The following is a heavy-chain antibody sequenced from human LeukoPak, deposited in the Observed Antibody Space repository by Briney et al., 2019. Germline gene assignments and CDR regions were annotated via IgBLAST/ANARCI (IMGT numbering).Heavy chain of an antibody. CDR1: GYTFTGYY. V-gene: IGHV1-2*02. CDR3: ARVGPLYCSSTSCYGMDV. Sequence: ASVNVSCKASGYTFTGYYMHWVRQAPGQGLEWMGWINPNSGGTNYAQKFQGRVTMTRDTSISTAYMELSRLRSDDTAVYYCARVGPLYCSSTSCYGMDVWGHGTTVTVSS. D-gene: IGHD2-2*01. J-gene: IGHJ6*02. CDR2: INPNSGGT.